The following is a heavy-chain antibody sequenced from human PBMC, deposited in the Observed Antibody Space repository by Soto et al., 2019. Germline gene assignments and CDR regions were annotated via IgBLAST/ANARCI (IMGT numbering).Heavy chain of an antibody. CDR1: GFTFNNYA. V-gene: IGHV3-23*01. CDR2: ISDSGGRT. Sequence: VQLLESGGGLVQPGGSLRLSCAVSGFTFNNYAMNWVRQAPGKGLEWVSSISDSGGRTYYADSVKGRFTISRDNSKNTLYLQMNSLRAGDTAIYFCAKDALGDYFYYGMDVWGQGTTVTVSS. J-gene: IGHJ6*02. CDR3: AKDALGDYFYYGMDV.